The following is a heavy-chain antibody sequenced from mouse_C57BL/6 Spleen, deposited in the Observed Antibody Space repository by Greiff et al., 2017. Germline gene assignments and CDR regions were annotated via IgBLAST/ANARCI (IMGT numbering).Heavy chain of an antibody. CDR3: ARGDGYYAMDY. V-gene: IGHV3-6*01. D-gene: IGHD2-3*01. CDR1: GYSITSGYY. Sequence: EVKLVESGPGLEKPSQSLSLTCSVTGYSITSGYYWNWIRQFPGNKLEWMGYISYDGSNNYNPSLKNRISITRDTSKNQFFLKLNSVTTEDTATYYCARGDGYYAMDYWGQGTSVTVSS. CDR2: ISYDGSN. J-gene: IGHJ4*01.